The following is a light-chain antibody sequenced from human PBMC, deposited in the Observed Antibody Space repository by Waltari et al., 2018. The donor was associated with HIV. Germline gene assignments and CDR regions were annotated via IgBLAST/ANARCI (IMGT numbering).Light chain of an antibody. J-gene: IGLJ2*01. CDR1: SSDVGGFNY. CDR2: EVS. V-gene: IGLV2-8*01. Sequence: QSALPQPPSASGSPGQSVPISCTGTSSDVGGFNYVSWYQQHPGKAPKLMIYEVSQRPSGVPDRFSGSKSGNTASLTVSGLQAEDEANYYCSSFAGTNDVIFGGGTKLTVL. CDR3: SSFAGTNDVI.